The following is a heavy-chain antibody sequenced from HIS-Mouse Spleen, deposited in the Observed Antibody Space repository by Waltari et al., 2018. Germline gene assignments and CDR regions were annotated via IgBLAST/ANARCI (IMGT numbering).Heavy chain of an antibody. CDR1: GGSISSSSYY. V-gene: IGHV4-39*07. Sequence: QLQLQESGPGLVKPSETLSLTCTVSGGSISSSSYYWGWIREPPGKGLEWIGSIYYSGSTYYNPSFKSRVTISVDTSKTQFSLKLSSVTAADTAVYYCAREIPYSSSWYDWYFDLWGRGTLVTVSS. J-gene: IGHJ2*01. CDR2: IYYSGST. D-gene: IGHD6-13*01. CDR3: AREIPYSSSWYDWYFDL.